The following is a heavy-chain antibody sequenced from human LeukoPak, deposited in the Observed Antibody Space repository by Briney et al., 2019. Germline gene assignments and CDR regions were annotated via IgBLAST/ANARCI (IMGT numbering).Heavy chain of an antibody. CDR1: GFTFSNYW. Sequence: PGGSLRLSCAASGFTFSNYWMHWVRQAPGKGLVWVSRINTDGSSTNYADSVKGRFTISRDNAKSTLYLQMNSLRAEDTAVYYCAGGGSGWYSEYWGQGTLVTVSS. CDR3: AGGGSGWYSEY. D-gene: IGHD6-19*01. CDR2: INTDGSST. V-gene: IGHV3-74*01. J-gene: IGHJ4*02.